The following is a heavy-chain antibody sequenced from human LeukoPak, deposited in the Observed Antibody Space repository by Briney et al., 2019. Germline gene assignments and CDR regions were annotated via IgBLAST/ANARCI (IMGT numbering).Heavy chain of an antibody. CDR1: GFTFSGYY. CDR3: ARAGFGARGDY. V-gene: IGHV3-11*03. Sequence: SGGSLRLSCAASGFTFSGYYMSWIRQAPGKGLEWVSYISSSSSYTHYADSVKGRLIISRDNANKSLYLQMNSLRAEDTAVYYCARAGFGARGDYWGQGTLVTVSS. J-gene: IGHJ4*02. CDR2: ISSSSSYT. D-gene: IGHD3-10*01.